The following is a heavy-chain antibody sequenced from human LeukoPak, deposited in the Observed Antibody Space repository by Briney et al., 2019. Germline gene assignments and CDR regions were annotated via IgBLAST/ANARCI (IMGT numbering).Heavy chain of an antibody. CDR3: ARESYDFWSGYYESRAFDI. D-gene: IGHD3-3*01. J-gene: IGHJ3*02. Sequence: QPGGSLTLSCAASGFTFSYHWMTWVRQAPGKGLEWVANIKNDGTVKNYVDSVKGRFTISRDNAKNSLYLQMNSLRAEDTAVYYCARESYDFWSGYYESRAFDIWGQGTMVTVSS. CDR2: IKNDGTVK. V-gene: IGHV3-7*01. CDR1: GFTFSYHW.